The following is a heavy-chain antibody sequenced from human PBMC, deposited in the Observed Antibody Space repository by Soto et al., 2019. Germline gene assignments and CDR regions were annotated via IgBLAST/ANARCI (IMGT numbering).Heavy chain of an antibody. CDR1: GFTFSLYG. V-gene: IGHV3-30*18. D-gene: IGHD3-9*01. CDR3: AKDSPRYYDILTGYFY. CDR2: ISYEGRNK. Sequence: GGSLRLSCAVSGFTFSLYGMHWVRQAPGKGLEWVAFISYEGRNKYYADSVKGRFTLSRDNSKNTLSLQMESLRPEDTAVYYCAKDSPRYYDILTGYFYWGQGTLVTVSS. J-gene: IGHJ4*02.